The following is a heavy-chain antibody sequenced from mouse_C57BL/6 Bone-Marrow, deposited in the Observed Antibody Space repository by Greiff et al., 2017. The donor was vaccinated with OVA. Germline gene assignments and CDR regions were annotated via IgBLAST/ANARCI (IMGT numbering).Heavy chain of an antibody. V-gene: IGHV3-1*01. Sequence: ESGPGMVKPSQSLSLTCTVTGYSITSGYDWHWIRHFPGNKLEWMGYISYSGSTNYNPSLKSRISITHDTSKNHFFLKLNSVTTEDTATYYCARRGPHYFDYWGQGTTLTVSS. CDR3: ARRGPHYFDY. J-gene: IGHJ2*01. D-gene: IGHD3-3*01. CDR1: GYSITSGYD. CDR2: ISYSGST.